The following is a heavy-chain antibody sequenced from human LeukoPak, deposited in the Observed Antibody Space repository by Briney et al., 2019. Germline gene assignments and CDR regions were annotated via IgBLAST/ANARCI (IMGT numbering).Heavy chain of an antibody. CDR2: FNPNSGGT. V-gene: IGHV1-2*04. CDR1: GYSFVGYG. Sequence: ASVKVSCKASGYSFVGYGITWVRQAPGQGLEWMGWFNPNSGGTNYAQKFQGWVTMTRDTSISTAYMELSRLRSDDTAVYYCARVAHYYDSSGYLGYWGQGTLVTVSS. CDR3: ARVAHYYDSSGYLGY. D-gene: IGHD3-22*01. J-gene: IGHJ4*02.